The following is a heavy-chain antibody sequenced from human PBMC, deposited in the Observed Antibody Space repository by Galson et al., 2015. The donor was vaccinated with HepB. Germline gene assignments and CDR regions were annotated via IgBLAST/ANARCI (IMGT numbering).Heavy chain of an antibody. Sequence: SLRLSCAASGFIFRTYRMHWVRQAPGKGLAWVALISYEGSNKYYADSVKGRFTISRDNSKNTLYLQMNSLRAVDTAVYYCARDKCGATLSYYYYGMDVWGQGTTITVSS. J-gene: IGHJ6*02. CDR3: ARDKCGATLSYYYYGMDV. CDR2: ISYEGSNK. CDR1: GFIFRTYR. D-gene: IGHD1-26*01. V-gene: IGHV3-30*03.